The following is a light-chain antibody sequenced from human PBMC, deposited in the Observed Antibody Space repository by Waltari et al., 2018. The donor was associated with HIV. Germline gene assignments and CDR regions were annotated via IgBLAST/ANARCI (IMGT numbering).Light chain of an antibody. CDR2: SNK. J-gene: IGLJ2*01. CDR1: SSNIGNNA. Sequence: QSVLTQPPSASGTPGQRVTISCSGSSSNIGNNAVSWYQQFPGTAPKLLIYSNKQRPSGVLDRFSGPKSGTSASLAISGLQSEDEANYYCETLDDNLNGPVFGGGTKLTVL. V-gene: IGLV1-44*01. CDR3: ETLDDNLNGPV.